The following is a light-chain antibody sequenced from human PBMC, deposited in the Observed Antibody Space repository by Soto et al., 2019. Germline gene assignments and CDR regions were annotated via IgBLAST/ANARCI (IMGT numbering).Light chain of an antibody. CDR2: GAS. Sequence: EIVMTKAPATLSVSPGEGATLSCRASQSVSSKLAWYQQKPGQAPRLLIYGASTRATGIPARFSGSGSGTEFTLIISRLQSEDSAVYYCQQYNSWLWTFGQGTKVEIK. J-gene: IGKJ1*01. CDR1: QSVSSK. CDR3: QQYNSWLWT. V-gene: IGKV3-15*01.